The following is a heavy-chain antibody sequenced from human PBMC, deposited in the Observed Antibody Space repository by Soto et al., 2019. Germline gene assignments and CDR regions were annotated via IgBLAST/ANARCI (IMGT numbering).Heavy chain of an antibody. Sequence: RASVKVSCKASGCTFSSYAISWVRQAPGQGLEWMGGIIPIFGTANYAQKFQGRVTITADESTSTAYMELSSLRSEDTAVYYCARGTRGSVLLDAFDIWGQGTMVSVSS. CDR2: IIPIFGTA. CDR3: ARGTRGSVLLDAFDI. D-gene: IGHD3-10*01. V-gene: IGHV1-69*13. J-gene: IGHJ3*02. CDR1: GCTFSSYA.